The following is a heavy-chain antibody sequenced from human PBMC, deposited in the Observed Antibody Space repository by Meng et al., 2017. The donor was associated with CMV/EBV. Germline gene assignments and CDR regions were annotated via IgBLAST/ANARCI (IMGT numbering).Heavy chain of an antibody. D-gene: IGHD2-2*01. CDR1: GGTFSSYA. J-gene: IGHJ6*02. V-gene: IGHV1-69*05. CDR3: ASTRASVVPAATSSYYYYYGMDV. CDR2: IIPIFGTA. Sequence: SVKVSCKASGGTFSSYAISWVRQAPGQGLEWMGGIIPIFGTANYAQKFQGRVTITTDDSTSTAYMELSSLRSEDTAVYYCASTRASVVPAATSSYYYYYGMDVWGQGTTVTVSS.